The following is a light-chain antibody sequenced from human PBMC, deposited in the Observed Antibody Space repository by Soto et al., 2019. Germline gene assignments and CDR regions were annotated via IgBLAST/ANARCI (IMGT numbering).Light chain of an antibody. CDR2: DAS. CDR3: QCYSSYPWT. Sequence: DIQITQSPSTLSASVGARVTMTCRASQSVSNWLAWYQQKPGKAPKLLIYDASTLEDGVPSRFSGSGSGTEFSLTISSLQPDDFGTYYCQCYSSYPWTFGQGTKVDIK. V-gene: IGKV1-5*01. CDR1: QSVSNW. J-gene: IGKJ1*01.